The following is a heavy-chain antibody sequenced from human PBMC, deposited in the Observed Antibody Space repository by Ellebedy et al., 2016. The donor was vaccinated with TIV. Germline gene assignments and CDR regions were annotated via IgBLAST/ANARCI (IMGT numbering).Heavy chain of an antibody. J-gene: IGHJ5*02. CDR2: INPDGSQK. Sequence: GESLKISXAASGFTLSGKWMSWVRQAPGRGLEWVAYINPDGSQKDYVDSVKGRFTISRDNTRNSLYLQMSSLRAEDTAIYYCTRDQTWGQGTLVIVSS. CDR1: GFTLSGKW. V-gene: IGHV3-7*01. CDR3: TRDQT.